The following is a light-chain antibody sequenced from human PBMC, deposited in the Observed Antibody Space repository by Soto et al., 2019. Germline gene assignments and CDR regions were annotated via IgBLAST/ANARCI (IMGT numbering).Light chain of an antibody. J-gene: IGKJ4*01. CDR3: QQSYSTPLT. CDR2: AAS. Sequence: DIQMTQSPSSLSAAIGARVSISCRASQSIGNYLNWYQQKPGKAPKLLIYAASSLQSGVPTRFSGSGSGTDFTLTINSLQPEYFATYYCQQSYSTPLTFGGGTKVDIK. V-gene: IGKV1-39*01. CDR1: QSIGNY.